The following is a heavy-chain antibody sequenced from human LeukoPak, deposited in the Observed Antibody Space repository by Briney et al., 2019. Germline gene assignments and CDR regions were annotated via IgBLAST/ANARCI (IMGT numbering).Heavy chain of an antibody. CDR3: ARVLVAAGPIYDDYYGMGV. D-gene: IGHD6-13*01. V-gene: IGHV4-34*01. Sequence: SETLSLTCAVYGGSFSDYYWSWMHQSPGKGLEWIGEINHSGSTNYNPSLKSRVTISVDTSKNQFSLKLSSVTAADTAVYYCARVLVAAGPIYDDYYGMGVWGQGTTVTVSS. CDR1: GGSFSDYY. J-gene: IGHJ6*02. CDR2: INHSGST.